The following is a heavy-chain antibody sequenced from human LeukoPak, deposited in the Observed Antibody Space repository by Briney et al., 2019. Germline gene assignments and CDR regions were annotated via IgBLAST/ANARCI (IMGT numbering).Heavy chain of an antibody. CDR2: VKSKTDGGTT. Sequence: PGGSLRLSCTASGFTFGDYAMSWFRQAPGKGLEWVGRVKSKTDGGTTDYAAPVKGRFTISRDDSKNTLYLQMNSLKTEDTAVYYCTTQPYCTNGVCFSNWFDPWGQGTLVTVSS. D-gene: IGHD2-8*01. J-gene: IGHJ5*02. CDR3: TTQPYCTNGVCFSNWFDP. CDR1: GFTFGDYA. V-gene: IGHV3-15*01.